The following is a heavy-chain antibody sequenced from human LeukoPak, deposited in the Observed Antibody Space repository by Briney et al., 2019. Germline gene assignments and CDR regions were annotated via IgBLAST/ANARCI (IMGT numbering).Heavy chain of an antibody. Sequence: KPSETLSLTCAVSGGSFSGYYWYWIRQPPGKGLEWIGEINHGESTNYNPSLKSRATLSVDASKNQFSLKLTSVTAADTAVYYCARASLYGSGSYYYYYYMDVWGKGTTVTVSS. J-gene: IGHJ6*03. CDR1: GGSFSGYY. D-gene: IGHD3-10*01. CDR3: ARASLYGSGSYYYYYYMDV. V-gene: IGHV4-34*01. CDR2: INHGEST.